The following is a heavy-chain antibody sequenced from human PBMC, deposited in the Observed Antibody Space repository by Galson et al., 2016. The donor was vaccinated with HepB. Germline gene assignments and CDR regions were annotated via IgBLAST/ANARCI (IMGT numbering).Heavy chain of an antibody. Sequence: SLRLSCAASGFTFSDFWMSWVRQAPGKGLEWVANIKPDGSEKNYVDSVKGRFTTSRDNSKNTLYLQMNRLTVEDTAVYYCARDRFCSNTRCYGWLDPWGQGTLVTVSS. CDR2: IKPDGSEK. D-gene: IGHD2-2*01. J-gene: IGHJ5*02. V-gene: IGHV3-7*01. CDR1: GFTFSDFW. CDR3: ARDRFCSNTRCYGWLDP.